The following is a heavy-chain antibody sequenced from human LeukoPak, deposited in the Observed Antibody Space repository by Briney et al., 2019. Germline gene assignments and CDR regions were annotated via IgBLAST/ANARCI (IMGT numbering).Heavy chain of an antibody. J-gene: IGHJ4*02. CDR1: GFTVSSNY. D-gene: IGHD4-11*01. CDR3: ARDEGNLAYSNYGFDY. CDR2: ISSSGGTI. Sequence: PGGSLRLSCAASGFTVSSNYMSWVRQAPGKGLEWVSYISSSGGTIYYADSVKGRFTISRGNAKNSLSLQMNSLRAEDTAVYYCARDEGNLAYSNYGFDYWGQGTLVTVSS. V-gene: IGHV3-11*01.